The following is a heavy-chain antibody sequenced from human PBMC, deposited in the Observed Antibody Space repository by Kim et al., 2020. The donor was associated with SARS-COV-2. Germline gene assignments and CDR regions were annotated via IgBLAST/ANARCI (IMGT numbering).Heavy chain of an antibody. D-gene: IGHD6-13*01. J-gene: IGHJ4*02. CDR3: AREFRYSSSWYNY. Sequence: YAHKFQGSGTMTRDTSTSTVYMELSSLRSEDTAVYYCAREFRYSSSWYNYWGQGTLVTVSS. V-gene: IGHV1-46*01.